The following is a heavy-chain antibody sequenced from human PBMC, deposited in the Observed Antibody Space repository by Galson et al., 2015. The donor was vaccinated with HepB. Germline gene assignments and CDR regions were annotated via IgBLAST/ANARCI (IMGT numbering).Heavy chain of an antibody. CDR3: TTEGSGTYVDY. CDR2: IKSKTDGGTT. V-gene: IGHV3-15*01. CDR1: GFTFSDAW. J-gene: IGHJ4*02. Sequence: SLRLSCATSGFTFSDAWMSWVRQAPGKGLEWVGRIKSKTDGGTTDYAASVKGRFSISRDDSTITLYLQMNSLKAEDTAVYYCTTEGSGTYVDYWGQGTLVTVSS. D-gene: IGHD1-26*01.